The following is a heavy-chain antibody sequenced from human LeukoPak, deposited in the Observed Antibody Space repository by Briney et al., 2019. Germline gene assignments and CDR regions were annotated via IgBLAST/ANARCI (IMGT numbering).Heavy chain of an antibody. CDR3: ARWVTNLTIFGVVIIRRGSNWFDP. Sequence: SETLSLTCAVYGGSFSGHYWSWIRQPPGKGLEWIGEINHSGSTNYNPSLKSRVTISVDTSKNQFSLMLTSVTAADTAVYYCARWVTNLTIFGVVIIRRGSNWFDPWGQGTLVTVSS. CDR1: GGSFSGHY. CDR2: INHSGST. D-gene: IGHD3-3*01. J-gene: IGHJ5*02. V-gene: IGHV4-34*01.